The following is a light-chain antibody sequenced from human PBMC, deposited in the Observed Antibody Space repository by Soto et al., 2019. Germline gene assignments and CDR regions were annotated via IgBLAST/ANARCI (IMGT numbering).Light chain of an antibody. CDR1: QSVSVN. CDR2: GVY. CDR3: KQYNDWPFT. J-gene: IGKJ3*01. V-gene: IGKV3-15*01. Sequence: EIVMTQSPGTLSVSPGERATLSCRASQSVSVNLAWYQQKPGQAHRLLIYGVYTRATGIQARFSGSESGTEFTLTIRSLQSEDFAVYYCKQYNDWPFTFGPGTKVDIK.